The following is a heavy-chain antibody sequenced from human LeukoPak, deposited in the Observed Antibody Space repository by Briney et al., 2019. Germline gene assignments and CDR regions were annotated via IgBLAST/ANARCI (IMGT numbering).Heavy chain of an antibody. J-gene: IGHJ5*02. D-gene: IGHD3-3*01. CDR3: ARAPALFGVVINSWFDP. V-gene: IGHV4-59*12. CDR1: GGSISNYY. Sequence: SETLSLTCTVSGGSISNYYWSWIRQPPGKGLEWIGYIYYSGSTNYNPSLNSRVTITVDTSKNQFSLKLRSVAAADTAVYYCARAPALFGVVINSWFDPWGQGTLVTVSS. CDR2: IYYSGST.